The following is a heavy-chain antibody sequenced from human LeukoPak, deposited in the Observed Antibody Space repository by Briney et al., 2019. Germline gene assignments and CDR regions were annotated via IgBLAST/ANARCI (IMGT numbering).Heavy chain of an antibody. Sequence: GGSLRLSCAASGFTDITNDMTWVRQAPGKGLEWVSVLYSDGNTKYVDSVQGRFTISRDNSKNTLYLEMNSLSPDDTAVYYCARGVEPLAANTLAYWGQGTLVTVSS. CDR1: GFTDITND. D-gene: IGHD1-14*01. CDR2: LYSDGNT. V-gene: IGHV3-53*01. J-gene: IGHJ4*02. CDR3: ARGVEPLAANTLAY.